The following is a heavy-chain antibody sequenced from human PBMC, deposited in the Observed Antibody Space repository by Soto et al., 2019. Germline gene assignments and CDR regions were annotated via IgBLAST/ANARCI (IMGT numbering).Heavy chain of an antibody. D-gene: IGHD3-9*01. CDR1: GFTFSSYA. V-gene: IGHV3-23*01. Sequence: GGSLRLSCAASGFTFSSYAMSWVRQAPGKGLEWVSAISGSGGSTYYADSVKGRFTISRDNSKNTLYLQMNSLRAEDTAVYYCAKKVGYFDWLLSPYFDYWGQGTLVTVSS. J-gene: IGHJ4*02. CDR2: ISGSGGST. CDR3: AKKVGYFDWLLSPYFDY.